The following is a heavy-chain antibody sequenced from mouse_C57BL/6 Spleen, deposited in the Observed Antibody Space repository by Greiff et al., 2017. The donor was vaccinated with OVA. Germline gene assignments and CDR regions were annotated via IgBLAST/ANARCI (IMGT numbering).Heavy chain of an antibody. V-gene: IGHV1-42*01. CDR3: ARNDFFDY. J-gene: IGHJ2*01. D-gene: IGHD2-4*01. CDR2: INPSTGGT. Sequence: EVQLQQSGPELVKPGASVKISCKASGYSFTGYYMNWVKQSPEKSLEWIGEINPSTGGTTYNQKFKAKATLTVDKSSSTAYMQLKSLTSEDSAVYDCARNDFFDYWGQGTTLTVSS. CDR1: GYSFTGYY.